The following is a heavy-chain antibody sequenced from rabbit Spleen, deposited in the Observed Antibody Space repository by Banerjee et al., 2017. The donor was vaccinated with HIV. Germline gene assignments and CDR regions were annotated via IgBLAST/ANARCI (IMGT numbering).Heavy chain of an antibody. CDR2: IDPVFGVT. J-gene: IGHJ4*01. CDR1: GFDFSNYY. CDR3: VRDRANIGGDYGPYYFDL. V-gene: IGHV1S7*01. D-gene: IGHD2-1*01. Sequence: QLKESGGGLVQPGGSLKLSCKASGFDFSNYYMSWVRQAPGKGLEWIGYIDPVFGVTYYASWVNGRFSISRENTQNTVYLQLNSLTAADTATYFCVRDRANIGGDYGPYYFDLWGQGTLVTVS.